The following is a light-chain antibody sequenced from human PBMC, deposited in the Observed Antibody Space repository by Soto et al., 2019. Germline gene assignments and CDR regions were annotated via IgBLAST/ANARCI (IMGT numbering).Light chain of an antibody. J-gene: IGKJ3*01. CDR1: QSVSSY. V-gene: IGKV3-20*01. CDR2: GAS. CDR3: QQYGSSPFT. Sequence: EIVLTQSPAPLSLSPGERATLSCRASQSVSSYLAWYQQKPGQAPRLLIYGASSRATGIPDRFSGSGSGTDFTLTISRLEPEDFAVYYCQQYGSSPFTFGPGTKVDIK.